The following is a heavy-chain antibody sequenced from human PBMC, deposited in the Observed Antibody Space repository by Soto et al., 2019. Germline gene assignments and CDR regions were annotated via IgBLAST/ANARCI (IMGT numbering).Heavy chain of an antibody. V-gene: IGHV3-23*01. Sequence: EVQLLESGGGLVQPGGSLRLSCAASGFTFSSYAMSWVRQAPGKGLEWVSAISGSGGSTYYTDSVKGPFTIARENSKKTVYLQMNSLRSEDTAVYYCAKAVKGSGYYYEYDYWGQGTLVTVSS. CDR1: GFTFSSYA. D-gene: IGHD3-22*01. J-gene: IGHJ4*02. CDR2: ISGSGGST. CDR3: AKAVKGSGYYYEYDY.